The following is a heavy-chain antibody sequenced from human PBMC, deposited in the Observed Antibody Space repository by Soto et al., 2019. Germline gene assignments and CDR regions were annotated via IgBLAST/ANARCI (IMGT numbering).Heavy chain of an antibody. Sequence: GESLKISCKASGYIFSNYWIIWLRQMPGKGLEWMGTIDPSDSYPKYSPSFQGHVSISADKSIGTAYLQWSSLKASDSAMYYCARRGGNSYVVHGMDVWGQGTTVTAP. D-gene: IGHD5-18*01. J-gene: IGHJ6*02. CDR1: GYIFSNYW. CDR3: ARRGGNSYVVHGMDV. CDR2: IDPSDSYP. V-gene: IGHV5-10-1*01.